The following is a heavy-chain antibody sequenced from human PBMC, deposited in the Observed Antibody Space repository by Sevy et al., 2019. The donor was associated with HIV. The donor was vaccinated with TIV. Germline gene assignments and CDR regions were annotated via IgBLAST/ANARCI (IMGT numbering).Heavy chain of an antibody. D-gene: IGHD3-22*01. J-gene: IGHJ4*02. CDR1: GYTFIKHP. CDR3: VRDSDGSGRYYLDYFDS. V-gene: IGHV1-18*01. CDR2: IRTYNGET. Sequence: ASVKVSCKTSGYTFIKHPLSWVRQAPGQGLEWMVCIRTYNGETKYPQKFQGRATMTTDTSTSPAYMELRSLRSDDTALYYRVRDSDGSGRYYLDYFDSWGQGTLVTVSS.